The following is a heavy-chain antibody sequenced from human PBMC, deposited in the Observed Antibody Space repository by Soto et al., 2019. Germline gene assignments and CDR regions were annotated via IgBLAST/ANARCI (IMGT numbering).Heavy chain of an antibody. J-gene: IGHJ6*02. V-gene: IGHV1-69*02. CDR3: ASKDIVVVPADYGMDV. CDR2: IIPILGIA. D-gene: IGHD2-2*01. Sequence: QVQLVQSGAEVKKPGSSVKVSCKASGGTFSSYTISWVRQAPGQGLEWMGRIIPILGIANYAQKFQGRVTITADKSTSXAYMELSSLRSEDTAVYYCASKDIVVVPADYGMDVWGQGTTVTVSS. CDR1: GGTFSSYT.